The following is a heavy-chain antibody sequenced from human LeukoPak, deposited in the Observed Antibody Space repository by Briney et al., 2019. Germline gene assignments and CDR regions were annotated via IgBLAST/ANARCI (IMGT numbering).Heavy chain of an antibody. Sequence: ASVKVSCKASVYTFTGYYMRWVRQAPGQGLEWMGWINPNSGGTNYAQKFQGRVTMTRDTSISTAYMELSRLRSDDTAVYYCARVGYYGSGSYPAWGQGTLVTVSS. CDR3: ARVGYYGSGSYPA. V-gene: IGHV1-2*02. J-gene: IGHJ5*02. D-gene: IGHD3-10*01. CDR1: VYTFTGYY. CDR2: INPNSGGT.